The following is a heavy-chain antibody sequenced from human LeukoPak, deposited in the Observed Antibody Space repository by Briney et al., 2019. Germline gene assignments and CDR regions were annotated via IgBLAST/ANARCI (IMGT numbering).Heavy chain of an antibody. CDR1: GYTFTSYY. V-gene: IGHV1-46*01. Sequence: ASVKVSCKASGYTFTSYYMHWVRQAPGQGLEWMGIINPSGGSTSYAQKFQGRVTMTRDTSTSTVYMELSSLRSEDTAVYYCARDGVYYYDSSGHTKGGHWFDPWGQGTLVTVSS. CDR2: INPSGGST. D-gene: IGHD3-22*01. J-gene: IGHJ5*02. CDR3: ARDGVYYYDSSGHTKGGHWFDP.